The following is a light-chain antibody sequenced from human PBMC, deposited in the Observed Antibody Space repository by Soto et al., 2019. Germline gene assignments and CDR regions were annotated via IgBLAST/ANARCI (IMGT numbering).Light chain of an antibody. CDR2: DSS. CDR1: QSIISNF. CDR3: QQTFHSPRT. J-gene: IGKJ2*01. Sequence: ELVLTQSPGTLSLSPGETASLSCWASQSIISNFLAWYQQRRGQPPRLLSYDSSRRASVIPARFTGSESGTAFTLTISRVEHEDSAVYYCQQTFHSPRTFGQGNRLEI. V-gene: IGKV3-20*01.